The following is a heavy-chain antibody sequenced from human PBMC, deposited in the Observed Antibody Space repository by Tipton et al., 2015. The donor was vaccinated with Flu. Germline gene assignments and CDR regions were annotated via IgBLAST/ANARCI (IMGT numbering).Heavy chain of an antibody. D-gene: IGHD2/OR15-2a*01. Sequence: SLRLSCTASGFTFSNYAMSWVRQAPGKGLEWVSVISASGAGYADPLKGRFYADSVKGRFTISKDNSKKTVYLEMNSLRAEDTAVYYCLGAFHWGQGTLVTVSS. J-gene: IGHJ4*02. CDR2: ISASGAGYADPLKGR. CDR1: GFTFSNYA. V-gene: IGHV3-23*01. CDR3: LGAFH.